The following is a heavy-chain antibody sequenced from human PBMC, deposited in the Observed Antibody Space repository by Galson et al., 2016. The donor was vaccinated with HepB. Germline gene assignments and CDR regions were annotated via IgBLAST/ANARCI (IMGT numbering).Heavy chain of an antibody. CDR1: GFTVSSNY. Sequence: SLRLSCAASGFTVSSNYMTWVRQAPGKELEWVSVIYSGGSTYYADSVKGRFTISRDTSKNTLFLQMNSLRVEDTAVYYCARGRYGDYVSPFDYWGQGTLATVSS. CDR3: ARGRYGDYVSPFDY. V-gene: IGHV3-53*01. D-gene: IGHD4-17*01. J-gene: IGHJ4*02. CDR2: IYSGGST.